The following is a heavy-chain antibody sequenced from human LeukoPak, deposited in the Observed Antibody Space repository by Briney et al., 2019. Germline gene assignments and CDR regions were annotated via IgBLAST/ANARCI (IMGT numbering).Heavy chain of an antibody. Sequence: GGSLRPSCAASGFTFSSYSMNWVRQAPGKGLEWVSSINSSSSYIYYADSVKGRFTISRDNAKNSLYLQMNRLRAEDTAVYYCAREPGSIAAHWGQGTLVTVSS. CDR3: AREPGSIAAH. CDR2: INSSSSYI. D-gene: IGHD6-6*01. V-gene: IGHV3-21*01. J-gene: IGHJ4*02. CDR1: GFTFSSYS.